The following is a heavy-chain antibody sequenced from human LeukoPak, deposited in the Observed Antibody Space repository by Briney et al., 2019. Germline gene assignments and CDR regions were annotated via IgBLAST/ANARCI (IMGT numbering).Heavy chain of an antibody. CDR1: GGSISSGDYY. CDR2: MYYSGST. V-gene: IGHV4-30-4*01. Sequence: SETLSLTCTVSGGSISSGDYYWSWTRQPPGKGLEWIGYMYYSGSTYYNPSLKSRVVISVDTSKNQFSLKLSSVTAADTAVYYCARPYYYDSRIDPWGQGTLVTVSS. J-gene: IGHJ5*02. D-gene: IGHD3-22*01. CDR3: ARPYYYDSRIDP.